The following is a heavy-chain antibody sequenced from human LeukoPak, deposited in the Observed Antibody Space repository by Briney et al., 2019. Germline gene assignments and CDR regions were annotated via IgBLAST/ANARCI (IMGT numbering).Heavy chain of an antibody. CDR2: ISYDGSNK. Sequence: HGGSLRLSCAASGFTFSSYAMHWVRQAPGKGLEWVAVISYDGSNKYYADSVKGRFTISRDNSKNTLYLQMNSLRAEDTAVYYCAKIDYYDSSGYGEDDAFDIWGQGTMVTVSS. CDR3: AKIDYYDSSGYGEDDAFDI. D-gene: IGHD3-22*01. J-gene: IGHJ3*02. CDR1: GFTFSSYA. V-gene: IGHV3-30*04.